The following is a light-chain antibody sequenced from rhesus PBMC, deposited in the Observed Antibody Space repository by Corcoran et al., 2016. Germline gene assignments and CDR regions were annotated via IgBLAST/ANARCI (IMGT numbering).Light chain of an antibody. J-gene: IGKJ4*01. CDR2: FAS. V-gene: IGKV1-66*01. CDR3: QHYHNFPLT. CDR1: QVSNNY. Sequence: DIQMTQSPSSLSASVGDRVTITCRASQVSNNYLSWYQQKPGKAPKPLFYFASSLETGVPSRFSGSRSWTDYTLTISSLQPEDFATYYCQHYHNFPLTFGGGTRVELK.